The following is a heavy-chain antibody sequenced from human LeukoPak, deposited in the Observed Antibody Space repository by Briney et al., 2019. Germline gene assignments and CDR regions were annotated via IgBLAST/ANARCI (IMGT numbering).Heavy chain of an antibody. D-gene: IGHD5-12*01. CDR3: ARSLGRYSYGPGDS. V-gene: IGHV4-59*01. Sequence: SETLSLTCTVSGGSISSYYWSWIRQPPGKGLEWIGYIYYSGSTNYNPSLKSRVTISVDTSKNQFSLKLSSVTAADTAVYYCARSLGRYSYGPGDSWGQGTLVTVSS. CDR1: GGSISSYY. J-gene: IGHJ4*02. CDR2: IYYSGST.